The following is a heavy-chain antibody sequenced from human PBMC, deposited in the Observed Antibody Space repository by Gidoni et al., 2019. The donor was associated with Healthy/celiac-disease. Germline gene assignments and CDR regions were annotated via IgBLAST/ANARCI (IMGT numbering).Heavy chain of an antibody. J-gene: IGHJ2*01. D-gene: IGHD4-17*01. V-gene: IGHV3-33*01. CDR3: ARDQEGYDYGDYDVGYFDL. Sequence: QVQLGESGRGVVQPGRSLRLSCAAYGCTLRSYGMHCVRQAPGKGLGGVAVRWYDGSNKYYADSVKGRFTISRDNSKNTLYLQMNSLRAEDTPVYYCARDQEGYDYGDYDVGYFDLWGRGTLVTVSS. CDR2: RWYDGSNK. CDR1: GCTLRSYG.